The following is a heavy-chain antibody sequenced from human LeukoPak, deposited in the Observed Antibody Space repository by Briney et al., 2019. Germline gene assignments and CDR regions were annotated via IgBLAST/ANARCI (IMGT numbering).Heavy chain of an antibody. Sequence: GGALRLSCAGSGFTFSYYYMSWIRQAPGKGLEGVSYISGSSSTIYYADSVKGRFTICRDNAKDSLYLQMNSLRAEDTAVYYCARSSSFPYWGQGTLVTVSS. D-gene: IGHD6-13*01. CDR1: GFTFSYYY. J-gene: IGHJ4*02. CDR3: ARSSSFPY. CDR2: ISGSSSTI. V-gene: IGHV3-11*01.